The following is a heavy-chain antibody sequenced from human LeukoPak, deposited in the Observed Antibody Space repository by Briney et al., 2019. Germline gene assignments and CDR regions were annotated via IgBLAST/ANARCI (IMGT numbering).Heavy chain of an antibody. CDR1: GGSISSYY. D-gene: IGHD2-2*01. CDR2: IYSSGST. CDR3: ARVSGTGFDY. V-gene: IGHV4-4*07. J-gene: IGHJ4*02. Sequence: TTSETLSPTCTVSGGSISSYYWSWIRQPAGKGLEWIGRIYSSGSTNYNPSLKSRVTMSVDTSKNQFSLKLSSVTAADTAMYYCARVSGTGFDYWGQGTLVTVSS.